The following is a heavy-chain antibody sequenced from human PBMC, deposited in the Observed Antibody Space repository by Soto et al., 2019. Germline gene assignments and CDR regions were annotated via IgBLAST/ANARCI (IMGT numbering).Heavy chain of an antibody. CDR3: ARIIGYCRNNDCSWTFDI. D-gene: IGHD2-2*03. CDR2: FYPGDSTS. J-gene: IGHJ3*02. CDR1: GYSFISYW. V-gene: IGHV5-51*01. Sequence: GDSLKLSCKTSGYSFISYWVALVRQKPGKGLEWMGTFYPGDSTSTYSPSFQGQVTISVDKSISTAYLHLSSLKASDTAMYYCARIIGYCRNNDCSWTFDIWGQGTTVTVSS.